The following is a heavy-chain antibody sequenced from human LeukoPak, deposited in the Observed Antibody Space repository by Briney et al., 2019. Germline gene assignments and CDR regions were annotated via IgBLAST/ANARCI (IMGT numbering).Heavy chain of an antibody. J-gene: IGHJ4*02. D-gene: IGHD3-10*01. CDR2: IKSKTDGGTT. CDR3: TTFSYYYGSGSYYSFDY. Sequence: GGSLRLSCAASGFTFSNAWMSWVRQAPGKGLDWVGRIKSKTDGGTTDYAAPVKGRFTISRDDSKNTLYLQMNSLKTEDTAVYYCTTFSYYYGSGSYYSFDYWGQGTLVTVSS. V-gene: IGHV3-15*01. CDR1: GFTFSNAW.